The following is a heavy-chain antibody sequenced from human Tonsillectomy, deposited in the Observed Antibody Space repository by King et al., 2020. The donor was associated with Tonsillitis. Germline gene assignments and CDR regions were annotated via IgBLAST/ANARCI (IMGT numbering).Heavy chain of an antibody. Sequence: VQLQESGPGLVKPSETLSLTCTVSGGFISRYHWSWIRQPPGKGLGLIGYIFDNGNPNANPSLKSRVTLSVDTSKNQFSLRLRSVTAADTAVYYCARGPNGGNLLFHVWGQGTMVTVSS. CDR2: IFDNGNP. V-gene: IGHV4-59*01. CDR3: ARGPNGGNLLFHV. J-gene: IGHJ3*01. D-gene: IGHD4-23*01. CDR1: GGFISRYH.